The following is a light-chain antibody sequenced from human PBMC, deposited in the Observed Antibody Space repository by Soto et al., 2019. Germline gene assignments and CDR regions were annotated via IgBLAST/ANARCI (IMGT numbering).Light chain of an antibody. CDR3: QQYGSSPS. Sequence: DIVLTQSPATLSLSPGDRATLSCGASQRVSGGFLAWYQQKPGLAPRLIIYDTSYRATGIPDRISGSGSGTDFTLTISRLEPEDFAVYYCQQYGSSPSFGQGTRLEIK. J-gene: IGKJ5*01. CDR2: DTS. V-gene: IGKV3D-20*01. CDR1: QRVSGGF.